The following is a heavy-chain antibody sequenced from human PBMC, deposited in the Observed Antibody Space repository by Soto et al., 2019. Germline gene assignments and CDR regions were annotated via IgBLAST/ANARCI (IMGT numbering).Heavy chain of an antibody. CDR3: ARDYREIPNSDSSGYFDY. D-gene: IGHD3-22*01. Sequence: NPSETLSLTCTASGGSISSYYWSWIRQPPGKGLEWIGYIYYSGSTNYNPSLKSRVTISVDTSKNQFSLKLSSVTAADTAVYYCARDYREIPNSDSSGYFDYWGQGTLVTVSS. J-gene: IGHJ4*02. V-gene: IGHV4-59*01. CDR1: GGSISSYY. CDR2: IYYSGST.